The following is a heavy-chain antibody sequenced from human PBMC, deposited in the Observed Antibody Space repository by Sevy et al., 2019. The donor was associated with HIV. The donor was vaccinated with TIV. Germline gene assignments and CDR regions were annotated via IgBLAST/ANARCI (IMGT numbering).Heavy chain of an antibody. CDR1: GFGFSSHG. CDR2: ISYDGNKK. D-gene: IGHD1-1*01. J-gene: IGHJ4*02. Sequence: GGSLRLSCAASGFGFSSHGMHWVSQAPGKGLEWQSVISYDGNKKYYADSVKGRFTISRDNSKNTLYLQMNSLRPEDTAVYYCARDGGWYNYAPSDYWGQGTLVTVSS. CDR3: ARDGGWYNYAPSDY. V-gene: IGHV3-30*03.